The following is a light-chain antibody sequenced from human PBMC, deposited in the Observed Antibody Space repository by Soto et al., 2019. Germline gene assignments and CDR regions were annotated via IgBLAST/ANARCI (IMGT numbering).Light chain of an antibody. J-gene: IGKJ1*01. CDR2: DAS. CDR3: QQYNGYSTWT. CDR1: QSISRW. Sequence: DIQMTQSPSSLPASVGDRVTITCRASQSISRWLVWYQQKPGKAPKLLIYDASILKSGVPSRFSGSGSGTEFTLTISSLQPDDFATYYCQQYNGYSTWTFGQGTKVDIK. V-gene: IGKV1-5*01.